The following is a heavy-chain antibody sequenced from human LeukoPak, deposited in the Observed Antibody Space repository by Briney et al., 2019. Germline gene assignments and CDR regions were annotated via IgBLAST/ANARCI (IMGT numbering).Heavy chain of an antibody. Sequence: PGRALTLSCAASGFTLQSYGIHWVRPAPGKGLEGVAVISYDGSKKYYSDSVKGRFTISRENSKNTVYLQMHSLRAGDTAVYYRAKPCSGYDNALFDYWGQGTLVIVSS. CDR1: GFTLQSYG. CDR2: ISYDGSKK. D-gene: IGHD5-12*01. CDR3: AKPCSGYDNALFDY. V-gene: IGHV3-30*18. J-gene: IGHJ4*02.